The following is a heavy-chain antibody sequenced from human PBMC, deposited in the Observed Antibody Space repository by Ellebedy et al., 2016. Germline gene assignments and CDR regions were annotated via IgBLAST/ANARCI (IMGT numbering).Heavy chain of an antibody. D-gene: IGHD1-14*01. CDR3: AKGNRQDTSSSYYYQYYMDV. CDR1: GFNFKDTW. Sequence: GGSLRLSXAASGFNFKDTWMHWVRQAPGKGLVWVSRIKSDGSDTIYAGSVKGRFTISRDNSKNTLYLQMNSLRTEDTALYFCAKGNRQDTSSSYYYQYYMDVWGKGTTVTVTS. J-gene: IGHJ6*03. V-gene: IGHV3-74*01. CDR2: IKSDGSDT.